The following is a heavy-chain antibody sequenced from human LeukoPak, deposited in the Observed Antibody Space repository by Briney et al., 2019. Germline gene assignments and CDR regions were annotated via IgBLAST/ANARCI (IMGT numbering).Heavy chain of an antibody. Sequence: PGGSLRLSCAASGFTFSGSWMTWVRQAPGKGLEWVSSITSGGTCTHYADSVKGRFTTSRDNAKNSLSLQLSSLRAEDTAVYYCARGHYDILTASYKWTPDYWGQGILVTVSS. CDR1: GFTFSGSW. CDR3: ARGHYDILTASYKWTPDY. V-gene: IGHV3-21*06. J-gene: IGHJ4*02. CDR2: ITSGGTCT. D-gene: IGHD3-9*01.